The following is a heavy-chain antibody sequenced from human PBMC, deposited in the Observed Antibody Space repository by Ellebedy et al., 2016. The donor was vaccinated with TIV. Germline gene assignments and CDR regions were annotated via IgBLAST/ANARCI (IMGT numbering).Heavy chain of an antibody. D-gene: IGHD6-19*01. CDR3: ARVSVAVGAFDI. Sequence: SETLSLXXTVSGGSISSYYWSWIRQPAGKGLEWIGRIYTSGSTNYNPSLKSRVTMSVDTSKNQFSLKLSSVTAADTAVYYCARVSVAVGAFDIWGQGTMVTVSS. CDR1: GGSISSYY. CDR2: IYTSGST. V-gene: IGHV4-4*07. J-gene: IGHJ3*02.